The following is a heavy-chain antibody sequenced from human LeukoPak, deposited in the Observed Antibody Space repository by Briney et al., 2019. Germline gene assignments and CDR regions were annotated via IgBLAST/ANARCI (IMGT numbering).Heavy chain of an antibody. CDR1: GFTFSSYA. Sequence: PGGSLRLSCAASGFTFSSYAMHWVRQAPGKGLEWVAVISYDGSNKYYADSVKGRFTISRDNSKNTLYLQMNSLRAEDTAVYYCARDHYGGNSDDYWGQGTLVTVSS. CDR2: ISYDGSNK. D-gene: IGHD4-23*01. V-gene: IGHV3-30-3*01. CDR3: ARDHYGGNSDDY. J-gene: IGHJ4*02.